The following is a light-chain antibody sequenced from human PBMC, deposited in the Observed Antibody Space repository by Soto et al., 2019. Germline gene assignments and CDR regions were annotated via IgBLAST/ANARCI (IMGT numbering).Light chain of an antibody. Sequence: EIVLTQSPATLSVSPGERATLSCRASQYVHTHLAWYQQKTGQAPRLLIYGASTRATGILARFSGSGSGTEFTLTISSLQSEDFAVYYCQQYDNWPLTFGQGTRLEIK. V-gene: IGKV3-15*01. CDR1: QYVHTH. CDR3: QQYDNWPLT. CDR2: GAS. J-gene: IGKJ5*01.